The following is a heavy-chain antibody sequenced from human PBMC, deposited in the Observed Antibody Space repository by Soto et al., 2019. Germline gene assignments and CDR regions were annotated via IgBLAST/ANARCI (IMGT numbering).Heavy chain of an antibody. CDR3: AREGHLIYY. D-gene: IGHD2-21*01. V-gene: IGHV1-69*12. CDR1: GGTFSSYA. CDR2: IIPICGTA. Sequence: QVQLVQSGAEVKKPGSSVKVSCKASGGTFSSYAISWVRQAPGRGLEWMGGIIPICGTANYAQKFQGSVTITADDSTSTAYMELSSLRSEDTAVYYCAREGHLIYYWGQGTLVTVSS. J-gene: IGHJ4*02.